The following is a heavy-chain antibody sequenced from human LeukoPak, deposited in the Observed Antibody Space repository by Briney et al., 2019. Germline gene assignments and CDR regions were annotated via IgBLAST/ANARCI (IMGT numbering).Heavy chain of an antibody. CDR2: IIPIFGTA. V-gene: IGHV1-69*05. J-gene: IGHJ1*01. CDR1: GGTFSSYA. D-gene: IGHD4-17*01. CDR3: TRGPYAYSQY. Sequence: SVTVSRMASGGTFSSYAFSWVRQARAQGLEWMGRIIPIFGTANYAQKYQDRLNMTMDASIRTAYMELSSLRSEDTAFYYCTRGPYAYSQYWGQGTLVTVSS.